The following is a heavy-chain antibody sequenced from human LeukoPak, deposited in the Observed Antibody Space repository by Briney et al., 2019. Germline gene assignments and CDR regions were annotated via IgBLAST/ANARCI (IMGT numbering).Heavy chain of an antibody. V-gene: IGHV1-46*01. CDR3: ARDESGSYIDY. D-gene: IGHD1-26*01. CDR1: GYTFTSYY. J-gene: IGHJ4*02. Sequence: GASVKVSCKASGYTFTSYYMHWVRQAPGQGLEWMGIINPSGGSTSYAQKFQSRVTMTRDMSTSTVYMELSSLRSEDTAVYYCARDESGSYIDYWGQGTLVTVSS. CDR2: INPSGGST.